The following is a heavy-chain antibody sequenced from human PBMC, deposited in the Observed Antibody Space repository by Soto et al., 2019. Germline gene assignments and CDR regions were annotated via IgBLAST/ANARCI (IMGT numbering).Heavy chain of an antibody. CDR1: GGSISNYY. CDR2: IYSSGST. V-gene: IGHV4-59*01. J-gene: IGHJ6*02. D-gene: IGHD6-13*01. Sequence: SETLSLTCTVSGGSISNYYWNWIRQSPGKGLEWIGYIYSSGSTHYNPSLQNRVTISIDTSKNQVSLKVNSVTAADTAVYYCAREGVSSSWYNYYGMDVWGQGTTVTVSS. CDR3: AREGVSSSWYNYYGMDV.